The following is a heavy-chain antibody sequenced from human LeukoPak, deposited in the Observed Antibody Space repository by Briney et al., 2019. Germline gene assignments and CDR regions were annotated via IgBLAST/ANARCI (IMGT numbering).Heavy chain of an antibody. CDR2: IYHSGST. CDR3: ARDRAVRGAFDI. CDR1: GGSISSSNW. J-gene: IGHJ3*02. Sequence: SGTLSLTCAVSGGSISSSNWWSWVRQPPGKGLEWIGEIYHSGSTNYNPSFKSRVTISVDKSKNQFSLKLSSVTAADTAVYYRARDRAVRGAFDIWGQGTMVTVSS. V-gene: IGHV4-4*02. D-gene: IGHD3-10*01.